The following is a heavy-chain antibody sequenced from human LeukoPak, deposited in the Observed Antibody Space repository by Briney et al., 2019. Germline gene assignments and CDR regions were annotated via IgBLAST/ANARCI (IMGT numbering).Heavy chain of an antibody. J-gene: IGHJ4*02. D-gene: IGHD6-6*01. CDR3: ANAPSIAALADDY. V-gene: IGHV3-7*01. Sequence: GGSLRLSCAASGFTFSSYYMSWVRQAPGKGLEWVANIKQDGSEKYYVDSVKGRFTISRDNAKNSLYLQMNSLRAEDTAVYYCANAPSIAALADDYWGQGTLVTVSS. CDR1: GFTFSSYY. CDR2: IKQDGSEK.